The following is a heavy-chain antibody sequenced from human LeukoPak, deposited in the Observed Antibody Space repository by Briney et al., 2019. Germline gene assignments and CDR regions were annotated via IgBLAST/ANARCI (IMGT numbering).Heavy chain of an antibody. CDR2: IRYDGCNK. CDR3: AKEWGSGSATFTDDY. Sequence: GGPLRLSCAASGFTFSSYGMHWVRQAPGKGLEWVAFIRYDGCNKYYADSVKGRFTISRDNSKNTLYLQMNSLRAEDTAVYYCAKEWGSGSATFTDDYWGQGTLVTVSS. D-gene: IGHD3-10*01. CDR1: GFTFSSYG. V-gene: IGHV3-30*02. J-gene: IGHJ4*02.